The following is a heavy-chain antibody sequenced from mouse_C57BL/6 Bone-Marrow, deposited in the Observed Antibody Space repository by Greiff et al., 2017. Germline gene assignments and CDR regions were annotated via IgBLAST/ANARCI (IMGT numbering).Heavy chain of an antibody. CDR1: GYTFTSYW. Sequence: QVHVKQPGAELVKPGASVKMSCKASGYTFTSYWITWVKQRPGQGLEWIGDIYPGSGSTNYNEKFKSKATLTVDTSSSTAYMQLSSLTSEDSAVYYCARITTVVIDYWGKGTTLTVSS. CDR2: IYPGSGST. D-gene: IGHD1-1*01. J-gene: IGHJ2*01. V-gene: IGHV1-55*01. CDR3: ARITTVVIDY.